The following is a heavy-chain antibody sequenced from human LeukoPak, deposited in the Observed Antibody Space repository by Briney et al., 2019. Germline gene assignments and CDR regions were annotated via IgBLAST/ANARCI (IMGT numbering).Heavy chain of an antibody. J-gene: IGHJ3*01. CDR2: ISSSSSTI. CDR3: ARDPGDISAFDF. Sequence: GALRLSCAASGFTFSSYSMNWVRQAPGKGREWVSYISSSSSTIYYADSVKGRFTISRDNAKNSLYLQMNSLRAEDTAIYYCARDPGDISAFDFWGQGTMVTVSS. V-gene: IGHV3-48*01. D-gene: IGHD7-27*01. CDR1: GFTFSSYS.